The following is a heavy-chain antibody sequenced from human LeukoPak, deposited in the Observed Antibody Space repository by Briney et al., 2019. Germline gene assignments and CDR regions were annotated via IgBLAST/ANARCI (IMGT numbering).Heavy chain of an antibody. CDR1: GFSFDDYG. D-gene: IGHD3-22*01. CDR3: AGTTDSYDSSGGDAFDI. V-gene: IGHV3-20*04. CDR2: INWSGGRT. J-gene: IGHJ3*02. Sequence: GGSLRLSCAASGFSFDDYGMNWVRQAPGKGLEWVSGINWSGGRTGYADSVKGRFTISRDNSKNTLYLQMNSLRAEDTAVYYCAGTTDSYDSSGGDAFDIWGQGTMVTVSS.